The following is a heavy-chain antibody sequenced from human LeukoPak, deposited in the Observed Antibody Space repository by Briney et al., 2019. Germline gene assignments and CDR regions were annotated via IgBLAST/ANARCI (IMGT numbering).Heavy chain of an antibody. J-gene: IGHJ3*02. CDR2: IWYDGSNK. CDR3: ARGIGGRDDDAFDI. Sequence: GGSLRLSCAASGFTFSSYGMHWVRQAPGKGLEWVAVIWYDGSNKYYADSVEGRFTISRDNSKNTLYLQMNSLRAEDTAVYYCARGIGGRDDDAFDIWGQGTTVTVSS. CDR1: GFTFSSYG. D-gene: IGHD5-24*01. V-gene: IGHV3-33*01.